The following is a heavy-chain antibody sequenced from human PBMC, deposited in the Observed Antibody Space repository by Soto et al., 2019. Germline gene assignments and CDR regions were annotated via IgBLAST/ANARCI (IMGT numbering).Heavy chain of an antibody. D-gene: IGHD2-15*01. CDR2: IGSGGTT. J-gene: IGHJ6*02. Sequence: EVQLLESGGGVVQPGGSLRLSCAASGFSFSSNAMTWVRQAPGQGLEWVSTIGSGGTTYYADSVKGRFTISRDNSKNTQSPQMNSLRVEDTGVYSCAKLGFCSGGTCHLDYYNGVDVWGQGTTVTVSS. CDR3: AKLGFCSGGTCHLDYYNGVDV. CDR1: GFSFSSNA. V-gene: IGHV3-23*01.